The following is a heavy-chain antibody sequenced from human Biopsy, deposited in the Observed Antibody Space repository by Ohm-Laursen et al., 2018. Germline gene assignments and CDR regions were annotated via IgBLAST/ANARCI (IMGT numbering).Heavy chain of an antibody. V-gene: IGHV4-59*01. CDR3: ARDSGGMATILDAFDL. CDR1: GGSISSYY. D-gene: IGHD5-24*01. J-gene: IGHJ3*01. Sequence: SETLSLTCTVSGGSISSYYWTWIRQPPGKGLEWIGDVYYSGSTNRNPSLKSRVTILVDTSKNQFSLRLSSVTAADTAVYYCARDSGGMATILDAFDLWGQGTMVTVSP. CDR2: VYYSGST.